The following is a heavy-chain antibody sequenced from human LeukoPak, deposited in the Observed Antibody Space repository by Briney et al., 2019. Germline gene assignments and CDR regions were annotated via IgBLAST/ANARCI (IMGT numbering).Heavy chain of an antibody. V-gene: IGHV3-23*01. Sequence: GGSLRLSCAASGSTFSDYYMSWIRQAPGKGLEWVSAISGSGGSTYYADSVKGRFTISRDNSKNTLYLQMNSLRAEDTAVYYCAKDGRITIFGVVIIRGNWFDPWGQGTLVTVSS. D-gene: IGHD3-3*01. CDR1: GSTFSDYY. CDR2: ISGSGGST. J-gene: IGHJ5*02. CDR3: AKDGRITIFGVVIIRGNWFDP.